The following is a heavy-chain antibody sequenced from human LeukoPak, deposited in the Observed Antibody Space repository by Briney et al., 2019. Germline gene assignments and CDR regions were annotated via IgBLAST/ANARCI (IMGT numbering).Heavy chain of an antibody. Sequence: ASVKVSCKASGYTFTDYYIHWVRQAPGQGLEWMGWINPNSGDTDFAQKFQGMVTMTRDTSISTAYMELSRLRSDDTAVFYCARSNTSGYYPPTLPYWGQGTLVAVSS. J-gene: IGHJ4*02. V-gene: IGHV1-2*02. CDR2: INPNSGDT. CDR1: GYTFTDYY. CDR3: ARSNTSGYYPPTLPY. D-gene: IGHD3-22*01.